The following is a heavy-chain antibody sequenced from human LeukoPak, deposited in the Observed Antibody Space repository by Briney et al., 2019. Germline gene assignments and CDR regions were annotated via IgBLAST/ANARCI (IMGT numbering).Heavy chain of an antibody. CDR3: ARYQYYDFWSGPGPFDY. CDR2: IYYSGST. V-gene: IGHV4-39*07. D-gene: IGHD3-3*01. Sequence: SETLSLTCTVSGGSISSSSYYWGWIRQPPGKGLEWIGSIYYSGSTYYNPSLKSRVTISVDTSKNQFSLKLSSGTAADTAVYYCARYQYYDFWSGPGPFDYWGQGTLVTVSS. J-gene: IGHJ4*02. CDR1: GGSISSSSYY.